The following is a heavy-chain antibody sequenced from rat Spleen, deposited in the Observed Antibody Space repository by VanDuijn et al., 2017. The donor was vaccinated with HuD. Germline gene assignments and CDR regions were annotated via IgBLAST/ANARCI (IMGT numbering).Heavy chain of an antibody. V-gene: IGHV5-25*01. CDR1: GFTFSSFP. CDR3: ARRHYGYTDYFDY. CDR2: ISSGGGDT. Sequence: EVQLVESDGGLVQPGRSLKLSCAASGFTFSSFPMAWVRQAPKKGLEWVASISSGGGDTYYPDSVKGRFTISRDNAKSTLNLQMDSLRSEDTATYYCARRHYGYTDYFDYWGQGVMVTVSS. J-gene: IGHJ2*01. D-gene: IGHD1-9*01.